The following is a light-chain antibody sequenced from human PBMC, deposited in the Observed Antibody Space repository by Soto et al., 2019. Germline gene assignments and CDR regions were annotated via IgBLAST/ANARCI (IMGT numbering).Light chain of an antibody. CDR1: SSDVGSYNL. CDR2: EVS. Sequence: QSVLPQPASVSGSPGQSITISCTGTSSDVGSYNLVSWYQQHPGKAPKLMIYEVSERPAGVSNRFSGSKSGNTASLTISGLQAEDEADYYCCSFARSRILFGTGTKVTVL. J-gene: IGLJ1*01. CDR3: CSFARSRIL. V-gene: IGLV2-23*02.